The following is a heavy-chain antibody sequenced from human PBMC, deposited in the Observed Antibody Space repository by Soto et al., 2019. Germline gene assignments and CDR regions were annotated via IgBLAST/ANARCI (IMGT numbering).Heavy chain of an antibody. J-gene: IGHJ4*02. CDR3: AKEYTSTSRGSFDY. V-gene: IGHV3-23*01. CDR2: ITGSSGRT. CDR1: GFTFSNYA. D-gene: IGHD1-26*01. Sequence: PGGSLRLSCAASGFTFSNYAMNWVRQDPGKGLEWVSGITGSSGRTFYADSVKGRFTISRDNSKNTVYLQMNSVRADDTAVYYCAKEYTSTSRGSFDYWGQGALVTVSS.